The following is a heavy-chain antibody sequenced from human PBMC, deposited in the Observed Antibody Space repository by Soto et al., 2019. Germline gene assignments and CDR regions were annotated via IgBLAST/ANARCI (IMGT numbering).Heavy chain of an antibody. D-gene: IGHD4-17*01. CDR2: IYYSGST. Sequence: SETLSLTCTVSGGSISSYYGSWIRQPPGKGREWIGYIYYSGSTNYNPSLKSRVTISVDTSKNQFSLKLSSVTAADTAVYYFARLTDDYGDYAYSAYWGQGTLVTVSS. V-gene: IGHV4-59*08. J-gene: IGHJ4*02. CDR3: ARLTDDYGDYAYSAY. CDR1: GGSISSYY.